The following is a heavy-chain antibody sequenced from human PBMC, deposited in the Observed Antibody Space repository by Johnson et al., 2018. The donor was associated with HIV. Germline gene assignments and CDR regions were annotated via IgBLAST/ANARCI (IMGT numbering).Heavy chain of an antibody. CDR2: ISYDGSNK. D-gene: IGHD2-15*01. Sequence: QVQLVESGGGVVQPGRSLRLSCAASGFIFSSYVMYWVRQAPGTGLEWVAVISYDGSNKYYADSATGRCPISRYNSKNTLYLQMNSLRAEDTAVYYCARAWSLGAFDIWGQGTMVTVSS. J-gene: IGHJ3*02. V-gene: IGHV3-30*04. CDR3: ARAWSLGAFDI. CDR1: GFIFSSYV.